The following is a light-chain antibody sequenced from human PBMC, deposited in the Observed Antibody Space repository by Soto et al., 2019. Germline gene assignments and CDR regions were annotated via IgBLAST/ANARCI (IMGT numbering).Light chain of an antibody. V-gene: IGLV2-23*01. CDR1: SGYVGTYSL. J-gene: IGLJ1*01. CDR3: CLYVGATTYV. Sequence: QSALAQPASVSGSPGQSITISCTGASGYVGTYSLVSWYQQHQGKAPKVVIYEGHKRPSGVPDRFSGSTSVNTASVTISGLQTDDEADYYFCLYVGATTYVFGSGTKLTVL. CDR2: EGH.